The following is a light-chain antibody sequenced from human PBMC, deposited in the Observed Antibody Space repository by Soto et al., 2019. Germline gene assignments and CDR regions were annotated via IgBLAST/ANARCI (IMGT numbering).Light chain of an antibody. J-gene: IGKJ4*02. CDR1: HSVSSSY. V-gene: IGKV3D-20*02. CDR3: QPRSSWRRT. Sequence: EIGLTQSPGTLSLSPGERATLSCSASHSVSSSYLAWYQQKPGQAPRLLIYGASSRATGIPDRFSGSGYGTDFTITISRLEPEDFAVYYCQPRSSWRRTFGRGTKVEI. CDR2: GAS.